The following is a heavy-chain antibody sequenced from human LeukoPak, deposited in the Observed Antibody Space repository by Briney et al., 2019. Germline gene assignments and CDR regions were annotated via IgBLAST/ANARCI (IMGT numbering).Heavy chain of an antibody. D-gene: IGHD1-26*01. J-gene: IGHJ3*02. Sequence: ASVKVSCKASGYSFTSYYMHWVRQAPGQGLEWMGIINPSGDSTSYAQKFQGRVTMTEDTSTDTVNMELSSLRSEDTAVYYCATYGIVGADDAFDIWGQGTMVTVSS. V-gene: IGHV1-46*01. CDR1: GYSFTSYY. CDR2: INPSGDST. CDR3: ATYGIVGADDAFDI.